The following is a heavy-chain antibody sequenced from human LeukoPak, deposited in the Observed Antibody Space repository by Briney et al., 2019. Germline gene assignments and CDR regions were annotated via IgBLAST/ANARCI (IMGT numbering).Heavy chain of an antibody. J-gene: IGHJ6*03. CDR2: INHSGST. Sequence: SETLSLTCAVYGGSFSGYYWSWIRQPPGKGLGWIGEINHSGSTNYNPSLKSRVTISVDTSKNQLSLKLSSVTAADTAVYYCARSHYYYYYYMDVWGKGTTVTVSS. CDR1: GGSFSGYY. V-gene: IGHV4-34*01. CDR3: ARSHYYYYYYMDV.